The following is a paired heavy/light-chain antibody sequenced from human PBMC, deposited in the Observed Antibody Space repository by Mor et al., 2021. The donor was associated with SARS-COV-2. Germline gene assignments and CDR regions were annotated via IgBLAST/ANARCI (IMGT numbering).Heavy chain of an antibody. V-gene: IGHV3-48*02. CDR1: GFTFSTSG. J-gene: IGHJ4*02. CDR2: ITGSSSTI. Sequence: EVQLVESGGGVVQPGGSLRLSCAASGFTFSTSGMNWVRQAPGKGLEWLSYITGSSSTIYYADSVQGRFTISRDNAKNLLYLQMNSLRDEDTAVYYCAKVGYSYGPIYFDYWGQGTLVTVSS. D-gene: IGHD5-18*01. CDR3: AKVGYSYGPIYFDY.
Light chain of an antibody. CDR3: QQYGSSPRVT. V-gene: IGKV3-20*01. J-gene: IGKJ3*01. CDR2: GAS. Sequence: EIVLTQSPGTLSLSPGERATLSCRASQSSSSSYLAWYQQKPGQPPRLLIYGASSRATGIPDRFSGSGSGTDFTLTISRLEPEDFAVYYCQQYGSSPRVTFGPGTKVDIK. CDR1: QSSSSSY.